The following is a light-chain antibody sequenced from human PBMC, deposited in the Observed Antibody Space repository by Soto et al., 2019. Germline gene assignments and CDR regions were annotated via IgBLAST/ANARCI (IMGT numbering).Light chain of an antibody. CDR2: ATS. CDR3: QQYGSFT. CDR1: QSISSTY. J-gene: IGKJ3*01. Sequence: ELVLTQSPGTLSFSPGEGATLSCRASQSISSTYLAWYQQKPGQAPRLLIYATSTRATGIPDRFSGSGSRTDLTLTISGPETEDFAVYYCQQYGSFTFGPGTKVDF. V-gene: IGKV3-20*01.